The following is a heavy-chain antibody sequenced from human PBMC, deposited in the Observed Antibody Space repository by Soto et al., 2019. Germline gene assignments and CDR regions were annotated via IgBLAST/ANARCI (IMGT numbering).Heavy chain of an antibody. J-gene: IGHJ4*02. CDR3: ARPSSGWSHFDY. V-gene: IGHV4-39*01. CDR1: GGSISSSSYY. CDR2: IYYSRST. D-gene: IGHD6-19*01. Sequence: PSETLSLTCTVSGGSISSSSYYWGWIRQPPGKGLEWIGSIYYSRSTYYNPSLKSRVTISVDTSKNQFSLKLSSVTAADTAVYYCARPSSGWSHFDYWGQGTLVTVSS.